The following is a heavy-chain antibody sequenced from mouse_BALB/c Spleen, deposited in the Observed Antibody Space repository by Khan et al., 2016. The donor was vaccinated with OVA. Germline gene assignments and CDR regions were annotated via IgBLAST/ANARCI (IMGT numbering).Heavy chain of an antibody. CDR2: INTNTGKS. D-gene: IGHD3-1*01. CDR3: ARGLWLLFAMDY. V-gene: IGHV9-3*02. J-gene: IGHJ4*01. CDR1: GFTFTNYG. Sequence: QIQLVQSGPELKKPGETVKISCKASGFTFTNYGMNWVKQAPGKGLKWMGWINTNTGKSTYAEEFKGRFAFSLETSASTAYLQMNNLIHEDTTTYYCARGLWLLFAMDYWGQGTSVTVSS.